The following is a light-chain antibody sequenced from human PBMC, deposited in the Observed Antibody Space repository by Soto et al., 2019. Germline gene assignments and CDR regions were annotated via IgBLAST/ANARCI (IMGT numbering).Light chain of an antibody. V-gene: IGLV1-44*01. Sequence: QSVLTQPPSASGTPGQRVTVSCSGSSSNIGSNTVSWYQQLPGTAPKLLIYSNTQRPSGVPDRFSGSKSDTSASLAISGLQSEDEADYYCAAWDDSLNALVFGTGTKVIGL. CDR1: SSNIGSNT. CDR3: AAWDDSLNALV. J-gene: IGLJ1*01. CDR2: SNT.